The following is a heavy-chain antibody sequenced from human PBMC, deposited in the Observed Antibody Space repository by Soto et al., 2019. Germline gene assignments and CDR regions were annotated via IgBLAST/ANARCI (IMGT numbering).Heavy chain of an antibody. CDR1: GYTFTSYG. CDR3: AVGYCSSTSCPTPYYYYYGMDV. J-gene: IGHJ6*02. D-gene: IGHD2-2*01. CDR2: ISAYNGNT. Sequence: ASVKVSCKASGYTFTSYGISWVRQAPGQGLEWMGWISAYNGNTNYAQKLQGRVTMTTDTSTSTAYMELRSLRSEDTAVYYCAVGYCSSTSCPTPYYYYYGMDVWGQGTTVTVSS. V-gene: IGHV1-18*01.